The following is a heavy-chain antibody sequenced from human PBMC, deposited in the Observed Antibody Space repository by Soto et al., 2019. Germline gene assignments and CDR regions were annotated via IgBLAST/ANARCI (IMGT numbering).Heavy chain of an antibody. Sequence: GGSLRLSCAASGFAFSSYGMSWVRQAPGKGREWVSDIRCGVGAGTTYYADSVKGRFTISRDNSKNTVYLQMDSLRAEDTAVYYCAKAAIFGDVTNFGSWGQGTLVTVSS. V-gene: IGHV3-23*01. CDR2: IRCGVGAGTT. D-gene: IGHD3-3*01. CDR3: AKAAIFGDVTNFGS. J-gene: IGHJ4*02. CDR1: GFAFSSYG.